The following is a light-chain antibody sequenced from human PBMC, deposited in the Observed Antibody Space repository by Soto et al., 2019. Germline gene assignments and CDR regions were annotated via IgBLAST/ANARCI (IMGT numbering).Light chain of an antibody. Sequence: QSALTQPPSASGSPGQSVTISCTGTGSDIGAYNYVSWYQQYPGKAPKVMIYDVINRPSGVPDRFSGSKSGNTASLTVSGLRADDEAVYYCSSFVGGDSFDVIFGGGTKLTVL. CDR1: GSDIGAYNY. CDR3: SSFVGGDSFDVI. CDR2: DVI. J-gene: IGLJ2*01. V-gene: IGLV2-8*01.